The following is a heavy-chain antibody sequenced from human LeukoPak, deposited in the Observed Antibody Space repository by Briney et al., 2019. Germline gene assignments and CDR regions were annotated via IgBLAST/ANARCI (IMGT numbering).Heavy chain of an antibody. D-gene: IGHD3-3*01. J-gene: IGHJ6*02. CDR2: VYYSGST. CDR1: GGSISSYY. Sequence: PSETLSLTCTVSGGSISSYYWSWIRQPPGKGLEWIGYVYYSGSTNYNPSLKSRVTISVDTSKNQFSLKLSSVTAADTAVYYCARLVVPKLYYDFWSGYSHYGMDVWGQGTTVTVSS. V-gene: IGHV4-59*01. CDR3: ARLVVPKLYYDFWSGYSHYGMDV.